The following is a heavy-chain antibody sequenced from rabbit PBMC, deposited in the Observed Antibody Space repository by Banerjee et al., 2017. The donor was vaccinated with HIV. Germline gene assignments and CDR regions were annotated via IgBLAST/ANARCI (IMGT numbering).Heavy chain of an antibody. J-gene: IGHJ4*01. Sequence: QLLVESGGDLVKPGASLTLTCTASGFSFSSGYDMCWVRQAPGKGLEWIACIYTGDDNTYYASWVNGRFTISKTSSTTVTLQMTSLTAADTATYFCARGDWLNLWGPGTLVTVS. CDR1: GFSFSSGYD. D-gene: IGHD4-1*01. V-gene: IGHV1S40*01. CDR2: IYTGDDNT. CDR3: ARGDWLNL.